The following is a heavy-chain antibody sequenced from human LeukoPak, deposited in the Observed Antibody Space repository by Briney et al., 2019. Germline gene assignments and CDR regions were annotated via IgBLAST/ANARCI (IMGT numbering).Heavy chain of an antibody. J-gene: IGHJ5*02. CDR2: INPSGGST. CDR1: GYTFTSYY. Sequence: ASEKVSCKASGYTFTSYYMHWVRQAPGQGLEWMGIINPSGGSTSYAQKFQGRVTMTRDTSTSTVYMELSSLRSEDTAVYYCASGYSSGWSNNWFDPWGQGTLVTVSS. CDR3: ASGYSSGWSNNWFDP. V-gene: IGHV1-46*01. D-gene: IGHD6-19*01.